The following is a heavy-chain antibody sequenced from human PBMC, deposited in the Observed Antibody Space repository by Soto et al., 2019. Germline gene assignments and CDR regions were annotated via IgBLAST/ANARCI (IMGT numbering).Heavy chain of an antibody. CDR2: ISYDGSNK. Sequence: PGGSLRLSCAASGFTFSSYAMHWVRQAPGKGLGWVAVISYDGSNKYYADSVKGRFTISRDNSKNTLYLQMNSQRAENTAVYYCARDGEQWLITYYFDYWGQGTLVTVSS. D-gene: IGHD5-12*01. CDR1: GFTFSSYA. CDR3: ARDGEQWLITYYFDY. J-gene: IGHJ4*02. V-gene: IGHV3-30-3*01.